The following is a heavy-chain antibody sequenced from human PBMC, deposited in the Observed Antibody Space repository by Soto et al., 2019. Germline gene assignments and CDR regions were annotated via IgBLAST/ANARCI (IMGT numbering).Heavy chain of an antibody. V-gene: IGHV3-72*01. CDR3: ARDSGKGAYFDY. J-gene: IGHJ4*01. D-gene: IGHD1-26*01. Sequence: EVQLVESGGGLVQPGGSQRLSCAASGFTFSDHYIDWVRQAPGKGLECVGRIRNKANSYTTEYAASVKGRFSISRDDSKDSLYLQKTRLKTEDTAIYYCARDSGKGAYFDYLGHGTLATVSS. CDR1: GFTFSDHY. CDR2: IRNKANSYTT.